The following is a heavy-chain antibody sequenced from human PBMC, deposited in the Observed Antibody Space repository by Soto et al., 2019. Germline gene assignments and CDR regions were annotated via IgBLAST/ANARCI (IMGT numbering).Heavy chain of an antibody. CDR3: ARGLGTNGLDV. V-gene: IGHV1-18*04. D-gene: IGHD3-16*01. J-gene: IGHJ6*02. CDR1: GYKFITYG. CDR2: ISTYSGET. Sequence: ASVKVSCKASGYKFITYGITWVRQAPGQGLEWMGGISTYSGETDYAQSLQDRVTMTTDTSTSTAYMELGSLRSDDTAVYYCARGLGTNGLDVWG.